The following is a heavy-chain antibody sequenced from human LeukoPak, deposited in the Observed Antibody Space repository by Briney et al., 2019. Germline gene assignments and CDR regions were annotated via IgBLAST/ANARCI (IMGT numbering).Heavy chain of an antibody. CDR3: ARYPGIAVAGVALDY. V-gene: IGHV3-21*01. CDR1: GFTFSSYS. CDR2: ISSSSSYI. J-gene: IGHJ4*02. Sequence: GGSLRPSCAASGFTFSSYSMNWVRQAPGKGLEWVSSISSSSSYIYYADSVKGRFTISRDNAKNSLYLQMNSLRAEDTAVYYCARYPGIAVAGVALDYWGQGTLVTVSS. D-gene: IGHD6-19*01.